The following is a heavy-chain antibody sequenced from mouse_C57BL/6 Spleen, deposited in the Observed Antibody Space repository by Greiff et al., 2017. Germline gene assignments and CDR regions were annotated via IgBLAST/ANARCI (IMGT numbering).Heavy chain of an antibody. Sequence: EVKLQESGPGMVKPSQSLSLTCTVTGYSITSGYDWHWIRHFPGNKLEWMGYISYSGSTNYNPSLKSRISITHDTSKNHFFLKLNSVTTEDTATYYCARRSFGYGSSYFDVWGTGTTVTVSS. D-gene: IGHD1-1*01. CDR2: ISYSGST. CDR1: GYSITSGYD. CDR3: ARRSFGYGSSYFDV. V-gene: IGHV3-1*01. J-gene: IGHJ1*03.